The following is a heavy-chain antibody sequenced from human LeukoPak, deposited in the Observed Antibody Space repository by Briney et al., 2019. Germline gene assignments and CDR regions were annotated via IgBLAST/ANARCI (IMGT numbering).Heavy chain of an antibody. Sequence: PSETLSLTCTVSGGSISSGDYYWSWIRQPPGKGLEWIGYIYYSGSTYYNPSLKSRVTISVDTSKNQFSPKLSSVTAADTAVYYCARAGVYGDYAAYYWGQGTLVTVSS. J-gene: IGHJ4*02. V-gene: IGHV4-30-4*01. CDR3: ARAGVYGDYAAYY. CDR2: IYYSGST. CDR1: GGSISSGDYY. D-gene: IGHD4-17*01.